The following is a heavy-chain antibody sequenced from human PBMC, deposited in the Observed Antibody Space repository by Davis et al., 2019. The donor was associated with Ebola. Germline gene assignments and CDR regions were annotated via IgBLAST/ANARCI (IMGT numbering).Heavy chain of an antibody. CDR2: SNAGNGNT. CDR3: ARGMVGATTPDY. Sequence: AASVKVSCKASGYTFTSYYMHWVRQAPGQRLEWMGWSNAGNGNTKYSQKFQGRVTITRDTSASTAYMELSSLRSEDTAVYYCARGMVGATTPDYWGQGTLVTVSS. J-gene: IGHJ4*02. V-gene: IGHV1-3*01. CDR1: GYTFTSYY. D-gene: IGHD1-26*01.